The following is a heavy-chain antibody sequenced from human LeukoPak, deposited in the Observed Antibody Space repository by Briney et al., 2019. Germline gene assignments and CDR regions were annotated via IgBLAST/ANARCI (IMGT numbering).Heavy chain of an antibody. D-gene: IGHD6-19*01. J-gene: IGHJ4*02. CDR2: ISGSGGST. CDR1: GFTFSSYA. V-gene: IGHV3-23*01. Sequence: GGSLRLSCAASGFTFSSYAMSWVRQAPGKGLEWVSVISGSGGSTYYADSVKGRFTISRDNSKNTPYLQTNSLRAEDTAVYYCAKGESSGWYSAPLGLDYWGQGTLVTVSS. CDR3: AKGESSGWYSAPLGLDY.